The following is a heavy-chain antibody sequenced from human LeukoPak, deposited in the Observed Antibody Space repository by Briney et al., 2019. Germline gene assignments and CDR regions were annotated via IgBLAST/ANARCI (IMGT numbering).Heavy chain of an antibody. Sequence: ASVKVSCKASGYTFTSYYMHWVRQAPGQGLEWMGWVNPNSGGTNFAQKFQGRVTMTRDTSISTAYMDLSRLRSDDTAVYYCARESLHYDSSGYPNVGTFDIWGQGTMVTVSS. CDR3: ARESLHYDSSGYPNVGTFDI. CDR2: VNPNSGGT. D-gene: IGHD3-22*01. V-gene: IGHV1-2*02. J-gene: IGHJ3*02. CDR1: GYTFTSYY.